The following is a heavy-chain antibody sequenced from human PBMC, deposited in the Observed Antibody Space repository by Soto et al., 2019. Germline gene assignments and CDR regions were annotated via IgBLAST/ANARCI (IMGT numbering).Heavy chain of an antibody. Sequence: GASVKVSCKVSGYTLTELSMHWVRQAPGKGLEWMGGFDPEDGETIYAQKLQGRVTMTEDTSTDTAYMELSSLRSEDTAVYYCATYRSEGWNDGWRVRDYYYYGMDVWGQGTTVTVSS. CDR2: FDPEDGET. CDR1: GYTLTELS. D-gene: IGHD1-1*01. CDR3: ATYRSEGWNDGWRVRDYYYYGMDV. J-gene: IGHJ6*01. V-gene: IGHV1-24*01.